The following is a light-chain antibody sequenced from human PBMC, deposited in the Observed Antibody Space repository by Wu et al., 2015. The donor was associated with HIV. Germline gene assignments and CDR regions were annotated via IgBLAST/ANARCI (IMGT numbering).Light chain of an antibody. Sequence: DIVMTQSPATLSVSPGERATLSCRASRSASSDLAWYQQQPGQAPRLLIYDASTRATGIPARFSGSGSGTEFTLSISNIQSEDSAVYYCQQYANWPPETFGQGTKVEIK. J-gene: IGKJ1*01. CDR2: DAS. V-gene: IGKV3-15*01. CDR1: RSASSD. CDR3: QQYANWPPET.